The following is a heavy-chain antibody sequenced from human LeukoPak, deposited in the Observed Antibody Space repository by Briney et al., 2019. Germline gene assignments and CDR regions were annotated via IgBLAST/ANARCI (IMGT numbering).Heavy chain of an antibody. CDR2: IYYSGST. V-gene: IGHV4-39*01. J-gene: IGHJ4*02. Sequence: SETLSLTCTVSGGSISSSSYYWGWIRQPPGKGLEWIGSIYYSGSTYYNPSLKSRVTISVDTSSQQFSLNLKSVTAADTAVYFCASGAWAARLNSWAQGALVIVSS. CDR3: ASGAWAARLNS. D-gene: IGHD4-23*01. CDR1: GGSISSSSYY.